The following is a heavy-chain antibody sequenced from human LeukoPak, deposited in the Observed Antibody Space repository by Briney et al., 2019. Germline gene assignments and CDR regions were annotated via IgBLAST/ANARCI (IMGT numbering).Heavy chain of an antibody. CDR3: ARDQGGYSGYDHRIYYYGMDV. V-gene: IGHV3-66*01. Sequence: GGSLRLSCAASGFTVSSNYMSWVRQAPGKGLEWVSVIYSGGSTYYADSVKGRFTISRDNSKNTLYLQMNSLRAEDTAVYYCARDQGGYSGYDHRIYYYGMDVWGQGTTVTVSS. D-gene: IGHD5-12*01. J-gene: IGHJ6*02. CDR2: IYSGGST. CDR1: GFTVSSNY.